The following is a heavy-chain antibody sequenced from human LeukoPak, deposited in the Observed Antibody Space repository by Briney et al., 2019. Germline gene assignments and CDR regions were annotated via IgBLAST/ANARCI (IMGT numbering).Heavy chain of an antibody. D-gene: IGHD6-19*01. CDR2: IYTSGST. CDR3: ARGVSSSGWYNWFDP. CDR1: GGSISSYY. Sequence: PSETLSLTCTVSGGSISSYYWSWIRQPAGKGLEWIGRIYTSGSTNYNPSLKSRVTMSVDTPKNQFSLKLSSVTAADTAVYYCARGVSSSGWYNWFDPWGRGTLVTVSS. V-gene: IGHV4-4*07. J-gene: IGHJ5*02.